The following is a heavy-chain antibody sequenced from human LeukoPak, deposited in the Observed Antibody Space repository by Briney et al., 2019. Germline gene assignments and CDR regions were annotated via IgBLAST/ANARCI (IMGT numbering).Heavy chain of an antibody. J-gene: IGHJ3*02. V-gene: IGHV5-51*01. CDR1: GYSFTSYW. CDR3: ASLSSISSTAFDI. D-gene: IGHD2-2*01. Sequence: GESLKTSCKGSGYSFTSYWIGWVRQMPGKGLGWMGIIYPGDSDTRYSPSFQGQVTISADKSISTAYLQWSSLKASDTAMYYCASLSSISSTAFDIWGQGTMVTVSS. CDR2: IYPGDSDT.